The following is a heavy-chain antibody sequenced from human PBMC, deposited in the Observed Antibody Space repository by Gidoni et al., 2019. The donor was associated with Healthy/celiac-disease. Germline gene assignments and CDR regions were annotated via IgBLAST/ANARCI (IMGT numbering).Heavy chain of an antibody. CDR3: ARDYYGSGSYYSNWFDP. CDR1: GGSISSSSYY. V-gene: IGHV4-39*07. J-gene: IGHJ5*02. Sequence: QLQLQESGPGLVKPSETLSLTCTVPGGSISSSSYYWGWIRQPPGKGLEWTGSIYYSGSTYYNPSLKSRVTISVDTSKNQFSLKLSSVTAADTAVYYCARDYYGSGSYYSNWFDPWGQGTLVTVSS. D-gene: IGHD3-10*01. CDR2: IYYSGST.